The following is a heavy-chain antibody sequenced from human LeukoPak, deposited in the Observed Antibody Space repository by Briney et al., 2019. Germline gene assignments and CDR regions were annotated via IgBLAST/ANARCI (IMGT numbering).Heavy chain of an antibody. CDR3: ASTPRGVVVSLYDY. J-gene: IGHJ4*02. CDR1: GFTLSSYS. V-gene: IGHV3-21*01. D-gene: IGHD3-22*01. CDR2: ISSSSSYI. Sequence: PGGSLRLSCAASGFTLSSYSMNWVRQAPGKGLEWVSSISSSSSYIYYADSVKGRFTISRDNAKNSLYLQMNSLRAEDTAAYYCASTPRGVVVSLYDYWGQGTLVTVSS.